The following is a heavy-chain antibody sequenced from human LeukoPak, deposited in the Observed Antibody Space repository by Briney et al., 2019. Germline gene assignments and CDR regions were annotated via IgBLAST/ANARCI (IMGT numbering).Heavy chain of an antibody. CDR1: GGSFSGYY. CDR3: ARGRRFSDY. V-gene: IGHV4-34*01. J-gene: IGHJ4*02. Sequence: SETLSLTCAVYGGSFSGYYWSWIRQPPGKGLEWIGEINHSGSTNYNPSLKSRVTISVDTSKNQFSLKLSSVTAADTAVYYGARGRRFSDYWGQGTLVTVSS. CDR2: INHSGST. D-gene: IGHD3-3*01.